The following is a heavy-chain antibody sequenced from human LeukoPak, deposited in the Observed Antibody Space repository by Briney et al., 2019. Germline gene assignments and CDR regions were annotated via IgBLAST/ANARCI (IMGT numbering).Heavy chain of an antibody. CDR1: GYTFTGYY. Sequence: ASVKVSCKASGYTFTGYYMHWVRQAPGQGLEWMGWINPNSGGTKYAQKFQGRVTMTRDTSISTAYMELSRLRSDDTAVYYCARVFGELLRGRGTYGMDVWGQGTTVTVSS. CDR3: ARVFGELLRGRGTYGMDV. D-gene: IGHD3-10*01. J-gene: IGHJ6*02. CDR2: INPNSGGT. V-gene: IGHV1-2*02.